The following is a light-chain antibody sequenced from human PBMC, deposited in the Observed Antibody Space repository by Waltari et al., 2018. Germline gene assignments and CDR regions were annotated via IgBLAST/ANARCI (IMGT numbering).Light chain of an antibody. Sequence: SYVLTQPPSVSVAPGKTASITCGGNNIESKSVHWYQQKPGQAPILVISYDSDRPPGIPERLSGYNPGNTATLTISRVEAGDEADYYCQVWDANTDPGVFGTGTEVTVL. CDR1: NIESKS. CDR2: YDS. J-gene: IGLJ1*01. CDR3: QVWDANTDPGV. V-gene: IGLV3-21*04.